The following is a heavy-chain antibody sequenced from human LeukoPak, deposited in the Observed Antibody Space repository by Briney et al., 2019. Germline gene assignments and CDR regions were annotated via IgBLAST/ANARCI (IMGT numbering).Heavy chain of an antibody. CDR1: GFTFSSYE. V-gene: IGHV3-48*03. D-gene: IGHD3-10*01. CDR3: ARFFGYGSFDY. CDR2: ISSSGSTI. J-gene: IGHJ4*02. Sequence: GGSLRLSCAASGFTFSSYEMNWVRQAPGKGLVWVSYISSSGSTIYYADSVKGRFTISRDNAKNSLYLQMNSLRAEDTAVYYCARFFGYGSFDYWGQGTLVTVSS.